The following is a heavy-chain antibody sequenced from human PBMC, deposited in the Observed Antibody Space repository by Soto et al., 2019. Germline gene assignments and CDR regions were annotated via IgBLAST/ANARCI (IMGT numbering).Heavy chain of an antibody. CDR3: ARDGGYCSSTSCYGRTEDYYYMDV. J-gene: IGHJ6*03. CDR2: ISSSSSTI. V-gene: IGHV3-48*01. CDR1: GVTFSSYS. Sequence: GGSLRLSCAASGVTFSSYSMNWVRQAPGKGLEWVSYISSSSSTIYYADSVKGRFTISRDNAKNSLYLQMNSLRAEDTAVYYCARDGGYCSSTSCYGRTEDYYYMDVWGKGTTVTVSS. D-gene: IGHD2-2*01.